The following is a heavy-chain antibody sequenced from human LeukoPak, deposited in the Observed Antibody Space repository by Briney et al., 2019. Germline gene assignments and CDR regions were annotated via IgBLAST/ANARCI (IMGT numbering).Heavy chain of an antibody. CDR1: GFTVSSNY. CDR2: IYSGGST. V-gene: IGHV3-66*04. Sequence: PGGSLRLSCAASGFTVSSNYMSWVRQAPGKGLEWVSVIYSGGSTYYADSVKGRFTISRDNSKNTLYLQMNSLRAEDTAVYYCAGPYYYGSGSYGSFGYRGQGTLVTVSS. CDR3: AGPYYYGSGSYGSFGY. D-gene: IGHD3-10*01. J-gene: IGHJ4*02.